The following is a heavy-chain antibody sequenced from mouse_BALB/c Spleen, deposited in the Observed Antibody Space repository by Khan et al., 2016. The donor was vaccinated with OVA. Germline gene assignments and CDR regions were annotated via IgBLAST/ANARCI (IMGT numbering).Heavy chain of an antibody. Sequence: EVMLVESGGGLVKPGGSLKLSCEVSGITFSTYAMSWVRQTPEKRLEWVASISSDGDYTFYLASVKGRFTISSDNAKNTLYLEMRSLRADDTAMFYCARSPYGNFGYWGQGTLVTVSA. V-gene: IGHV5-9-1*01. CDR3: ARSPYGNFGY. D-gene: IGHD2-1*01. J-gene: IGHJ3*02. CDR1: GITFSTYA. CDR2: ISSDGDYT.